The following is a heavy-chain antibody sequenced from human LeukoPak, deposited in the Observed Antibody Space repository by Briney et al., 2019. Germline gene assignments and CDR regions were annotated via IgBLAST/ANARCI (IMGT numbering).Heavy chain of an antibody. V-gene: IGHV4-59*13. CDR3: ARELPALAAFDI. J-gene: IGHJ3*02. Sequence: SETLSLTCTVSGGSISGFYWSWIRQPPGKGLEYIGYIYYSGNTNYNPSLKRRVTISLDTSKNQFSLKLSSVTAADTAVYYCARELPALAAFDIWGQGTMVTVSS. CDR1: GGSISGFY. CDR2: IYYSGNT.